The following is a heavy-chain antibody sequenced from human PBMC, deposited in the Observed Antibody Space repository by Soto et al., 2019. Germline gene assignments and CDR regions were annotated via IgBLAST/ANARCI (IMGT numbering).Heavy chain of an antibody. Sequence: GGSLRLSCAASGFTFSSYWMHWVRQAPGKGLVWVSRINSDGSSTSYADSVKGRFTISRDNAKNTLYLQMNSLRAEDTAVYYCARRELQGPIDYWGQGTLVTVSS. CDR3: ARRELQGPIDY. CDR1: GFTFSSYW. J-gene: IGHJ4*02. CDR2: INSDGSST. V-gene: IGHV3-74*01. D-gene: IGHD1-26*01.